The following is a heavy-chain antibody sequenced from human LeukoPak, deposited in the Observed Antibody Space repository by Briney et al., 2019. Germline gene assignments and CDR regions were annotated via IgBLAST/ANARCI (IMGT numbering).Heavy chain of an antibody. J-gene: IGHJ5*02. CDR2: IIPILGIA. V-gene: IGHV1-69*04. CDR1: VGTFSSYA. CDR3: ARAWDTHGIGFDP. Sequence: GSSVKVSCKASVGTFSSYAISWVRQAPGQGREWMGRIIPILGIANYAQKFQGRVTITADKSTSTAYMELSSLRSEDTAVYYCARAWDTHGIGFDPWGQGTLVTVSS. D-gene: IGHD1-26*01.